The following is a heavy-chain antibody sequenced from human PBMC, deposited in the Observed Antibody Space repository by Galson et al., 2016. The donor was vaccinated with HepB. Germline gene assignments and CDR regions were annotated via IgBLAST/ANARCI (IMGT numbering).Heavy chain of an antibody. J-gene: IGHJ4*02. V-gene: IGHV3-48*03. CDR2: ISSSGTTI. Sequence: LRLSCAASGFTFSRYEMNWVRQAPGKGLEWVSYISSSGTTIYYADSVKGRFTMSRDNSKNTLDLQMNSLSAEDTAVYFCAREDPGIVVAALDYWGQGTLVTVSS. CDR1: GFTFSRYE. CDR3: AREDPGIVVAALDY. D-gene: IGHD6-19*01.